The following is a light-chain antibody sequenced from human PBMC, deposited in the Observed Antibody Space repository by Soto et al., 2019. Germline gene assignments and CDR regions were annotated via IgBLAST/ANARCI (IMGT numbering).Light chain of an antibody. CDR3: ISYTDRQSYL. J-gene: IGLJ1*01. CDR2: SVS. V-gene: IGLV2-14*03. CDR1: SSDIGSYDH. Sequence: QSLLTQPASVSGSPGQSITISCSGNSSDIGSYDHVAWDQQFPGKSPKLIIYSVSDRPSGVSDRFSGSKSGISASLTISGLQTEDEAEYYCISYTDRQSYLFGTGTKVT.